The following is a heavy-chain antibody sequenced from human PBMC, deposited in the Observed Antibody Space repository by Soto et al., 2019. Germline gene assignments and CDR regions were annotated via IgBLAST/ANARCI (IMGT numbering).Heavy chain of an antibody. J-gene: IGHJ4*02. Sequence: QVQLQELGPGLVKPSQTLSLTCTVSGGSISSGGYYWSWIRHHPGKGLEWIGYISYTGSTFYNPSLKSRVSTSVDTSKNQFSLKLSSVTAADTAVYYCASGAVAAIDYWGQGTLVTVSS. CDR3: ASGAVAAIDY. V-gene: IGHV4-31*03. D-gene: IGHD2-15*01. CDR1: GGSISSGGYY. CDR2: ISYTGST.